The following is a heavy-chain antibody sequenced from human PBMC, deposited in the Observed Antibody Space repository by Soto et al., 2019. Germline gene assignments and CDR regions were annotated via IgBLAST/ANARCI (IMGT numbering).Heavy chain of an antibody. CDR1: GFTFSSYS. J-gene: IGHJ4*02. CDR3: EIAAAGIRGYYFDY. Sequence: ESGGGLVKPGGSLRLSCAASGFTFSSYSMNWVRQAPGKGLEWVSSISSSSSYIYYADSVKGRFTISRDNAKNSLYLQMNSLRAEDTAVYYCEIAAAGIRGYYFDYWGQGTLVTVSS. V-gene: IGHV3-21*01. D-gene: IGHD6-13*01. CDR2: ISSSSSYI.